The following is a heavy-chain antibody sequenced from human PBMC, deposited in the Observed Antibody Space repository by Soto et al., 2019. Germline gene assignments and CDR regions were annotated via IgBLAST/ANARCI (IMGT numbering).Heavy chain of an antibody. J-gene: IGHJ4*02. D-gene: IGHD2-2*01. CDR2: ISGSGDNT. Sequence: EVQLLESGGRLVQPGGSFRLSCAASGFIFSTDALNWVRQAPGKGLEWVSGISGSGDNTYYADSVKGRFTISRDNSKNTLYLQMNYVRVEDTAVYYCAKSPRRGYEPPWDYWGQGTLVTVSS. CDR3: AKSPRRGYEPPWDY. CDR1: GFIFSTDA. V-gene: IGHV3-23*01.